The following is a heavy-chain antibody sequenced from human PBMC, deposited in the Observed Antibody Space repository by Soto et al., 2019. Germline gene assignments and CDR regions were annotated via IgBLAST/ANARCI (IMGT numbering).Heavy chain of an antibody. J-gene: IGHJ6*02. CDR2: IYYSGST. Sequence: SETLSLTCTVSGGSVSSGSYYWSWIRQPPGKGLEWIGYIYYSGSTNYNPSLKSRVTISVDTSKNQFSLKLSSVTAADTAVYYCASGYSSSSYYYYGMDVWGQGTTVTV. D-gene: IGHD6-6*01. CDR1: GGSVSSGSYY. V-gene: IGHV4-61*01. CDR3: ASGYSSSSYYYYGMDV.